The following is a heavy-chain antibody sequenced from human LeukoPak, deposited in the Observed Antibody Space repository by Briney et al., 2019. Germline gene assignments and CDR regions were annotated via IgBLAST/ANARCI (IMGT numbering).Heavy chain of an antibody. Sequence: SETLSLTCTVSGGSISSGGYYWSWIRQHPGKGLEWIGYIYYSGSTYYNPSLKSRVTISVDTSKNQFSLKLSSVTAADTAVYYCVRDSGYDSAYHFDYWGQGTLVTVSS. J-gene: IGHJ4*02. CDR1: GGSISSGGYY. V-gene: IGHV4-31*03. CDR2: IYYSGST. D-gene: IGHD5-12*01. CDR3: VRDSGYDSAYHFDY.